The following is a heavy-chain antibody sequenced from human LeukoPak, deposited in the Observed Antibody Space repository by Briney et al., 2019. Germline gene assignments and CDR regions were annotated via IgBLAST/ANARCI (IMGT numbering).Heavy chain of an antibody. CDR2: FDPEDGET. D-gene: IGHD6-13*01. CDR1: GYTLTELS. V-gene: IGHV1-24*01. Sequence: GASVKVSCKVSGYTLTELSMHWVRQAPGKGLEWMGGFDPEDGETIYAQKFQGRVTMTEDTSTDTAYMELSSLRSGDTAVYYCATEDIAAAAYYYYGMDVWGQGTTVTVSS. J-gene: IGHJ6*02. CDR3: ATEDIAAAAYYYYGMDV.